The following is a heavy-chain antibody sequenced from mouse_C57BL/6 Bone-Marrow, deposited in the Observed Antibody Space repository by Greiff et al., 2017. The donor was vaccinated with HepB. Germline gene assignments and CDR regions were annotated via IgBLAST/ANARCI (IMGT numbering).Heavy chain of an antibody. CDR1: GYTFTSYW. D-gene: IGHD2-2*01. J-gene: IGHJ2*01. Sequence: QVHVKQPGAELVMPGASVKLSCKASGYTFTSYWMHWVKQRPGQGLEWIGEIDPSDSYTNYNQKFKGKSTLTVDKSSSTAYMQLSSLTSEDSAVYYCARSTMVTNFDYWGQGTTLTVSS. V-gene: IGHV1-69*01. CDR3: ARSTMVTNFDY. CDR2: IDPSDSYT.